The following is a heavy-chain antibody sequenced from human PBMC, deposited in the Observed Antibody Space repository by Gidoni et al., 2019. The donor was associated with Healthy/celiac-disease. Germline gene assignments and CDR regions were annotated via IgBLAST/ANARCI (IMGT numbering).Heavy chain of an antibody. Sequence: EVQLVESGGGLVKPGGSLRLSCAASGFTFRSYSMNWVRQAPGKGLEWVSSISSSSRYIYYADSVKGRFTISRDNAKNSLYLQMNSLRAEDTAVYYCAREPESHPVLRLFSSCPDYWGQGTLVTVSS. CDR1: GFTFRSYS. J-gene: IGHJ4*02. CDR2: ISSSSRYI. CDR3: AREPESHPVLRLFSSCPDY. D-gene: IGHD6-13*01. V-gene: IGHV3-21*01.